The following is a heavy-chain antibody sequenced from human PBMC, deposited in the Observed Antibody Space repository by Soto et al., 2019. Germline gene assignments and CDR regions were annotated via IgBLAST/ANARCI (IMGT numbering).Heavy chain of an antibody. CDR1: GYSFTSYW. CDR3: ARALVDGDGYKRGGWFDP. D-gene: IGHD5-12*01. CDR2: IYPGDSDT. J-gene: IGHJ5*02. Sequence: GESLKISCKGSGYSFTSYWIGWVRQMPGKGLEWMGIIYPGDSDTRYSPSFQGQVTISADKSISTAYLQWSSLKASDTAMYYCARALVDGDGYKRGGWFDPWGQGTLVTVSS. V-gene: IGHV5-51*01.